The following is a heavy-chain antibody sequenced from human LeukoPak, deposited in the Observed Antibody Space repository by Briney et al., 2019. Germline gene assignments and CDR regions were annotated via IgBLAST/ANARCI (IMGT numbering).Heavy chain of an antibody. Sequence: GGSLRLSCAASGFTLSSYWMHWVRHAPGKGLVWVSRINGDGSSTPYANSVKGRFTISRDNAKNTLYLQMHSLRADDTAVYYCARGSTSGWPDYFDYWGQGSVVTVSS. CDR1: GFTLSSYW. D-gene: IGHD6-19*01. CDR2: INGDGSST. J-gene: IGHJ4*02. V-gene: IGHV3-74*01. CDR3: ARGSTSGWPDYFDY.